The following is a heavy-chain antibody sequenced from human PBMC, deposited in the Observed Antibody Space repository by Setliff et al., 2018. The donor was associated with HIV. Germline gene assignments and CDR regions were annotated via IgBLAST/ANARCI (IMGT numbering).Heavy chain of an antibody. CDR3: MKGHYTTLG. Sequence: QPGGSLRLSCTASGFTFSNFWMNWVRQAPGKGLEWVANIKNDGSEKYYVDSVKGRFTISRDNAKNSVYLQMNGLRVEDTAVYFCMKGHYTTLGWGQGSLVTVSS. J-gene: IGHJ4*02. CDR1: GFTFSNFW. D-gene: IGHD2-2*02. V-gene: IGHV3-7*01. CDR2: IKNDGSEK.